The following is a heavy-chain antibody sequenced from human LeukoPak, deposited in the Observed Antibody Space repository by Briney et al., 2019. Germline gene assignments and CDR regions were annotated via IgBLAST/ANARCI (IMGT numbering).Heavy chain of an antibody. CDR1: GFTLGDYA. Sequence: GGSLRLSCTTSGFTLGDYAVSWVRQAPGKGLEWVGFIRSKAFGGTTEYAASVKGRFTISRDDSKSIAYLQMNSLKTDDTAVYYCTRNTYYYDSSGYYQIDYWGQGTPVTVSS. CDR3: TRNTYYYDSSGYYQIDY. CDR2: IRSKAFGGTT. V-gene: IGHV3-49*04. D-gene: IGHD3-22*01. J-gene: IGHJ4*02.